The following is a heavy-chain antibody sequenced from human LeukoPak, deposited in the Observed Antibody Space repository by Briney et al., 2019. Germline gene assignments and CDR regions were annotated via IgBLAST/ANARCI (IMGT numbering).Heavy chain of an antibody. D-gene: IGHD3-22*01. CDR2: IHHSGTT. Sequence: SETLSLTCAVSGYSISSIYFWGWIRQPPGKGLEYIGNIHHSGTTYYNPSLKSRVTISIDTSKNQFSLKLSSVTAADTAAYYCARVRYYDDSGYYYDFDYWGQGTLVTVSS. V-gene: IGHV4-38-2*01. J-gene: IGHJ4*02. CDR1: GYSISSIYF. CDR3: ARVRYYDDSGYYYDFDY.